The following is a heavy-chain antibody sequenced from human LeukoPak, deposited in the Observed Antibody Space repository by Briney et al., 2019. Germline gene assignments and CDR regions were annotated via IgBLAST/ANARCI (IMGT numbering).Heavy chain of an antibody. CDR1: GGSFSGYY. D-gene: IGHD6-6*01. CDR2: IYHGGST. J-gene: IGHJ4*02. V-gene: IGHV4-34*06. CDR3: ARYSSSSWGYFHS. Sequence: SETLSLTCAVYGGSFSGYYWSWIRQPPGKGLEWIGSIYHGGSTYYNPCLESRVTISLDTSKNHFSLKLASVTAADTAVYYCARYSSSSWGYFHSWGQGILVTVSS.